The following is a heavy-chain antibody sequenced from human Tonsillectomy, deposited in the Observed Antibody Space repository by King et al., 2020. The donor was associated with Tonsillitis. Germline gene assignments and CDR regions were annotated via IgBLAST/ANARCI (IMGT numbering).Heavy chain of an antibody. CDR1: GFTFSNAW. Sequence: VQLVESGGGLVKPGGSLRLSCAASGFTFSNAWMSWVRQAPGKGLEWVGRIKSKTDGGTTDYAAPVKGRFTISRDDSKNTLYLQMKRLKTEDTAVYYCSTALWWELDYYPTYWGRGTLVTVSS. J-gene: IGHJ4*02. CDR3: STALWWELDYYPTY. CDR2: IKSKTDGGTT. V-gene: IGHV3-15*01. D-gene: IGHD2-15*01.